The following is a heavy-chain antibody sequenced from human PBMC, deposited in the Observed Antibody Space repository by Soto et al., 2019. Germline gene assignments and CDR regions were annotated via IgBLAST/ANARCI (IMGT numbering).Heavy chain of an antibody. CDR1: GFTFSSYS. V-gene: IGHV3-48*02. Sequence: EVQLVESGGGLVQPGGSLRLSCAASGFTFSSYSMNWVRQVPGKGLEWVSYISSSSSTIYYADSVKGRFTISRDNAKNSLYLETNSLRDEDTAVYYCAREMTTIGPFDYWGQGTLVTVSS. CDR2: ISSSSSTI. J-gene: IGHJ4*02. D-gene: IGHD4-4*01. CDR3: AREMTTIGPFDY.